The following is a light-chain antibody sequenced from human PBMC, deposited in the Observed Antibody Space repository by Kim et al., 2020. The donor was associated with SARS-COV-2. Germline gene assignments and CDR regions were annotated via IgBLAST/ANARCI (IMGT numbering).Light chain of an antibody. CDR1: SLRSYY. CDR2: GRN. V-gene: IGLV3-19*01. Sequence: SSELTQDPVVSVALGQTVRITCQGDSLRSYYATWYQQKPRQAPVLVIYGRNNRPSGIPERFSGSASGTTASLTISGTQAEDEADFYCQSRDSGGKVIFGGGTKLTVL. J-gene: IGLJ2*01. CDR3: QSRDSGGKVI.